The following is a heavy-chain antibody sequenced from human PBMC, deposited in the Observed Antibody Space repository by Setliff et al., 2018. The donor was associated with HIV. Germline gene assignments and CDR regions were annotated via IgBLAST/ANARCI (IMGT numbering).Heavy chain of an antibody. Sequence: PGGSLRLSCAASGFAFNIYSMNWVRQTPGKGLEWISYIDGYSNNIYYVYSVKGRFTISRDNSRNSLYLQINSLRAEDTAVYYCARIKWAAAGPLFDLWGQGTQVTVSS. J-gene: IGHJ4*01. V-gene: IGHV3-48*04. CDR3: ARIKWAAAGPLFDL. CDR2: IDGYSNNI. CDR1: GFAFNIYS. D-gene: IGHD6-13*01.